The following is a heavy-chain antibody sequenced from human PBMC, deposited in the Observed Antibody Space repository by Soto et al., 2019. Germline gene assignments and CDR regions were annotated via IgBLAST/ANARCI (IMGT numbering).Heavy chain of an antibody. J-gene: IGHJ4*02. CDR1: GGSISSSSYY. V-gene: IGHV4-39*01. Sequence: TVSGGSISSSSYYWGWIRQPPGKGLEWIGSIYYSGSTYYNPSLKSRVTISVDTSKNQFSLKLSSVTAADTTVYYCARRYYDFWSGYYYFDYWGQGTLVTVSS. CDR2: IYYSGST. D-gene: IGHD3-3*01. CDR3: ARRYYDFWSGYYYFDY.